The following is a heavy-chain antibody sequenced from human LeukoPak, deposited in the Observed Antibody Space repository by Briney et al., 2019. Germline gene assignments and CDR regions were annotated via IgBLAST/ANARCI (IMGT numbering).Heavy chain of an antibody. Sequence: ASVKVSCKASGYTFTNYDINWVRQATGQGLEWVGWMNLNSGNTGYAQKFQGRVTMTRNTSISTAYMELSSLRSEDTALYYCARDIAGATKGGWFDTWGQGTPVTVSS. CDR1: GYTFTNYD. V-gene: IGHV1-8*01. CDR3: ARDIAGATKGGWFDT. D-gene: IGHD1-26*01. J-gene: IGHJ5*02. CDR2: MNLNSGNT.